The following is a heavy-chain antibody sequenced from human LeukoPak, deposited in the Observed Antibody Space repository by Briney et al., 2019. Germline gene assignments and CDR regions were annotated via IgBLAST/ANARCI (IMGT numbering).Heavy chain of an antibody. D-gene: IGHD6-13*01. CDR2: ISSSSSTI. V-gene: IGHV3-48*01. CDR1: GFTFSSYS. Sequence: PGGSLRLSCAAPGFTFSSYSMNWVRQAPVKGLEWVSYISSSSSTIYYADSVKGRFTISRDNSKNTLYLQMNSLRAEDTAVYYCAKDAAAGRPFDYWGQGTLVTVSS. CDR3: AKDAAAGRPFDY. J-gene: IGHJ4*02.